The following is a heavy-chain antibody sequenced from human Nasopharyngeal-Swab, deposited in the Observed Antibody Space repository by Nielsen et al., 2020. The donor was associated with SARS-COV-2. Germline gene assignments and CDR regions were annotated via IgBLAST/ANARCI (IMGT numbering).Heavy chain of an antibody. CDR1: GYTFTSYD. CDR2: ISAYNGNT. Sequence: ASVKVSCNASGYTFTSYDISWVRQDPGQGLEWMGWISAYNGNTNYAQKPQGRVTMTTDTSTSTAYMDLRSLRSDDTAVYYCARGVFSGSSLLYYFDYWGQGTLVTVSS. V-gene: IGHV1-18*04. D-gene: IGHD1-26*01. J-gene: IGHJ4*02. CDR3: ARGVFSGSSLLYYFDY.